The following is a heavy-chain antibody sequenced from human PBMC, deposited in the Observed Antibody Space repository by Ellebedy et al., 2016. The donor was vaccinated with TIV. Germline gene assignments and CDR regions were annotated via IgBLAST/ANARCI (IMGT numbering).Heavy chain of an antibody. CDR3: SRAGGGVAQYSSSSLSAFHI. CDR2: IDSGGTT. V-gene: IGHV3-66*01. CDR1: GFTVSSYY. J-gene: IGHJ3*02. Sequence: GESLKISCAASGFTVSSYYMSWVRQAPGKGLEWVVVIDSGGTTYYAHSVKGRFTISRDNSKNTLYLQMNSLRADDTAVYYCSRAGGGVAQYSSSSLSAFHIWGQGTMVTVSS. D-gene: IGHD5-18*01.